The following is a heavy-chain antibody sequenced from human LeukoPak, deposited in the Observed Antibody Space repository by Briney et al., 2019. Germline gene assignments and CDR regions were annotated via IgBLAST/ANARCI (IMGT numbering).Heavy chain of an antibody. D-gene: IGHD3-10*01. CDR3: ARGLLWFGELNYFDY. J-gene: IGHJ4*02. CDR2: IYTSGST. V-gene: IGHV4-61*02. Sequence: PSETLSLTCTVSGGSISSGSYYWSWIRQPAGKGLEWIGRIYTSGSTNYNPSLKSRVTISVDTSKNQFSLKLSSVTAADTAVYYCARGLLWFGELNYFDYWGQGTLVTVSS. CDR1: GGSISSGSYY.